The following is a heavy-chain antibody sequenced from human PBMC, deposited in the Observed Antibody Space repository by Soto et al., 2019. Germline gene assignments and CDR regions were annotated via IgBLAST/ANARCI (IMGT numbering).Heavy chain of an antibody. Sequence: QVQLQQWGAGLLKPSETLSLTCAVYGGSFSGYYWSWIRQPPGKGLEWIGEINHSGSTNYNPSLKSRVTLSVDTSKNQCSLKLRSVPAAATAVYYSARGPGRNYDSSGYEHALDSWGQGTLVTVSS. CDR3: ARGPGRNYDSSGYEHALDS. J-gene: IGHJ4*02. CDR2: INHSGST. CDR1: GGSFSGYY. D-gene: IGHD3-22*01. V-gene: IGHV4-34*01.